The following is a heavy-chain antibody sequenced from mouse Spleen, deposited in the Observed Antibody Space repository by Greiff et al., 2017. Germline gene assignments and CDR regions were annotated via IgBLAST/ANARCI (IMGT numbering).Heavy chain of an antibody. D-gene: IGHD3-1*01. V-gene: IGHV5-4*02. CDR1: GFTFSDYY. Sequence: EVMLVESGGGLVKPGGSLKLSCAASGFTFSDYYMYWVRQTPEKRLEWVATISDGGSYTYYPDSVKGRFTISRDNAKNNLYLQMSSLKSEDTAMYYCARGLGDYPDYWGQGTTLTVSS. J-gene: IGHJ2*01. CDR3: ARGLGDYPDY. CDR2: ISDGGSYT.